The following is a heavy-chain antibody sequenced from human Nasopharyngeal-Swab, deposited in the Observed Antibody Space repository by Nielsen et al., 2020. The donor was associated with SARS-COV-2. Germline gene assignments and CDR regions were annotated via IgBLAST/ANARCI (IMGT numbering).Heavy chain of an antibody. D-gene: IGHD3-10*01. J-gene: IGHJ4*02. CDR3: ARAPDSSTYGLRY. CDR2: ISYDGSNK. V-gene: IGHV3-30*03. Sequence: GESLKISCAASGFTFSSYGMHWVRQAPGKGLEWVAVISYDGSNKHYADSVKGRFTISRDNSKNTLYLQMNSLRDEDTAVYYCARAPDSSTYGLRYWGLGTLVTVSS. CDR1: GFTFSSYG.